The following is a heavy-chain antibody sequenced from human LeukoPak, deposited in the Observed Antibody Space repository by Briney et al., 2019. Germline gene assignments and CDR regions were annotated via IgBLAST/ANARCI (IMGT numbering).Heavy chain of an antibody. J-gene: IGHJ6*03. CDR2: MNPNSGNT. Sequence: ASVKVSCKASGGTFSSYAISWVRQAPGQGLEWMGWMNPNSGNTGYAQKFQGRVTITRNTSISTAYMELSSLRSEDTAVYYCARGPAYYDFWSGYYYYYYMDVWGKGTTVTVSS. CDR3: ARGPAYYDFWSGYYYYYYMDV. V-gene: IGHV1-8*03. CDR1: GGTFSSYA. D-gene: IGHD3-3*01.